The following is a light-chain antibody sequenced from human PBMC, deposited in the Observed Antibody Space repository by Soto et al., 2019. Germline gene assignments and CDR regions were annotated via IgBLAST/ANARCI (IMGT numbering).Light chain of an antibody. CDR2: AAS. J-gene: IGKJ4*01. CDR3: QQYKSYPFT. Sequence: IQMTQSPSSLSASVGDRVTITSRASQDISNYLTWFQQKPGKAPKSLIYAASNLQSGVPSKFSGSGSGTDFTLTISSLQSEDFATYYCQQYKSYPFTFGGGTKV. V-gene: IGKV1-16*02. CDR1: QDISNY.